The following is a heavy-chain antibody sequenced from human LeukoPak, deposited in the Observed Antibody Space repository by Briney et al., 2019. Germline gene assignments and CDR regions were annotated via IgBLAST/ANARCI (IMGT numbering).Heavy chain of an antibody. CDR2: ISGSGGST. CDR1: GFTFSSYA. CDR3: AKGCNVYNFGGGDF. Sequence: GGSLRLSCAASGFTFSSYAMSWVRQAPGKGLEWVSAISGSGGSTFYTDSVKGRFTISRDNSKNTLYLQMNSLRAEDTAVYYCAKGCNVYNFGGGDFWGPGTLVTVSS. J-gene: IGHJ4*02. D-gene: IGHD5/OR15-5a*01. V-gene: IGHV3-23*01.